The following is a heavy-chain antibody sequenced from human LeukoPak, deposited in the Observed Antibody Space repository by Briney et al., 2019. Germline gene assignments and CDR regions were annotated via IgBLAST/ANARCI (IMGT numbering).Heavy chain of an antibody. J-gene: IGHJ3*02. CDR1: GDSVSSNSAA. Sequence: SQTLSLTFAISGDSVSSNSAAWNWIRQSPSRGLEWLGRTYYRSKWFNDYAISVKSRITINPDSSKNQFSLQLNSVTPEDTAVYYCGREVLNAFDIWGQGTMVTVSS. D-gene: IGHD2-8*01. CDR2: TYYRSKWFN. CDR3: GREVLNAFDI. V-gene: IGHV6-1*01.